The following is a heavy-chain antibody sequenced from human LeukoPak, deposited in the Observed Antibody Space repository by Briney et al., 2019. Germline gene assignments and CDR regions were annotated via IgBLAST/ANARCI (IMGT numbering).Heavy chain of an antibody. J-gene: IGHJ5*02. CDR3: ARADFWSGPP. CDR1: GYTFTSYD. Sequence: ASVKVSCKASGYTFTSYDINWVRQATGQGLEWMGWMNPTRGNTGYAQKLQGRVTMTRNTSISTAYMELSSLRSEDTAVYYCARADFWSGPPWGQGTLVTVSS. V-gene: IGHV1-8*01. D-gene: IGHD3-3*01. CDR2: MNPTRGNT.